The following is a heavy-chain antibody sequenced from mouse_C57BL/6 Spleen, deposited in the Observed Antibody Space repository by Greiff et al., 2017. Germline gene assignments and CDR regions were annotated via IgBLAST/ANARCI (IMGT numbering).Heavy chain of an antibody. CDR1: GYAFSSSW. CDR2: IYPGDGDT. J-gene: IGHJ1*03. V-gene: IGHV1-82*01. CDR3: ARRMGSSTRYFDV. Sequence: QVQLKQSGPELVKPGASVKISCKASGYAFSSSWMNWVKQRPGKGLEWIGRIYPGDGDTNYNGKFKGKATLTADKSSSTAYMQLSSLTSEDSAVYFCARRMGSSTRYFDVWGTGTTVTVSS. D-gene: IGHD1-1*01.